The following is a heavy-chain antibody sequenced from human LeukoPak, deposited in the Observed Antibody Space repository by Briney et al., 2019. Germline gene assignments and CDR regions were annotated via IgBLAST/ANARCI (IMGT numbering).Heavy chain of an antibody. CDR1: GISFSGSW. Sequence: GGSLRLSCVVSGISFSGSWMTWVRQAPGRGLESVANINEDGSVTYFVDSVKGRFAISRDNANNSVFLQLKSLRAEDTAVYYCATGRLQPAHWGEGTLVTVSS. V-gene: IGHV3-7*01. CDR3: ATGRLQPAH. D-gene: IGHD5-24*01. J-gene: IGHJ4*02. CDR2: INEDGSVT.